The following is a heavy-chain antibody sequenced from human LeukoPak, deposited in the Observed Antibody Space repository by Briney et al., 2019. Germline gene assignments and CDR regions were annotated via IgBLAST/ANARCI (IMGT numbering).Heavy chain of an antibody. Sequence: GGSLRLSCVASGFTFRSYGIHWVRQAPGKGLEWLAFIWYDEITKNYADSVKGRFTISRDNSKNTLYLQTNSLRVEDTAVYYCATWAHSGYWIATFDYWGQGTLVTVSS. J-gene: IGHJ4*02. V-gene: IGHV3-30*02. D-gene: IGHD3-22*01. CDR3: ATWAHSGYWIATFDY. CDR1: GFTFRSYG. CDR2: IWYDEITK.